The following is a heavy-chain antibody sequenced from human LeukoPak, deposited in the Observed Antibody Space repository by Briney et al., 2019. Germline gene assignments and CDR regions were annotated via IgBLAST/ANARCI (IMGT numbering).Heavy chain of an antibody. CDR3: TRLYTFGGVIVPN. V-gene: IGHV3-73*01. J-gene: IGHJ4*02. CDR2: IRSKANSYAT. Sequence: GGSLKLSCAASGFTFSGSAMHWVRQASGKGLEWVGRIRSKANSYATAYAASVKGRFTISRDDSKSTAYLQMDSLKTEDTAVYYCTRLYTFGGVIVPNWGQGTLVTVSS. D-gene: IGHD3-16*02. CDR1: GFTFSGSA.